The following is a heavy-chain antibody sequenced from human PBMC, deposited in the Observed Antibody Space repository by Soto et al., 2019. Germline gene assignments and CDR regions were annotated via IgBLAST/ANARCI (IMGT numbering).Heavy chain of an antibody. CDR1: GYPFNDSY. V-gene: IGHV1-46*02. D-gene: IGHD5-12*01. Sequence: QVHLVQSGAEVKIPGASVKVSCKTSGYPFNDSYMHWVRLAPGQGLEWMGMINPRGGSTSYPHKFQGRVTMTRDTSTSTVYMELTSLRSEDTAVYYCARGEYSAYVYWGQGTVVTVSS. CDR3: ARGEYSAYVY. J-gene: IGHJ4*02. CDR2: INPRGGST.